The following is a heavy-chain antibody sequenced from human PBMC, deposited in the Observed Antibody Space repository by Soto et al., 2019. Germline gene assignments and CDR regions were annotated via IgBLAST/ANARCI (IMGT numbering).Heavy chain of an antibody. J-gene: IGHJ5*02. CDR3: ARTGRGQWLENWFDP. CDR1: GGSISSYY. V-gene: IGHV4-59*08. Sequence: QVQLQESGPGLVKPSETLSLTCTVSGGSISSYYWSWIRQPPGKGLEWIGYIYYSGSTNYNPSLKSRVTISVDTSKNQFSLKLSSVTAADTALYYCARTGRGQWLENWFDPWGQGTLVTVSS. CDR2: IYYSGST. D-gene: IGHD6-19*01.